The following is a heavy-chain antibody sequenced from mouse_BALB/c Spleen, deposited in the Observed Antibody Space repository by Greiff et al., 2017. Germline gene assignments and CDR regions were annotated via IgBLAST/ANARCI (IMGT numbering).Heavy chain of an antibody. CDR2: ISSGGST. D-gene: IGHD2-4*01. CDR1: GFTFSSYA. J-gene: IGHJ2*01. V-gene: IGHV5-6-5*01. Sequence: DVMLVESGGGLVKPGGSLKLSCAASGFTFSSYAMSWVRQTPEKRLEWVASISSGGSTYYPDSVKGRFTISRDNARNILYLQMSSLRSEDTAMYYCASSMITTEYYFDYWGQGTTLTVSS. CDR3: ASSMITTEYYFDY.